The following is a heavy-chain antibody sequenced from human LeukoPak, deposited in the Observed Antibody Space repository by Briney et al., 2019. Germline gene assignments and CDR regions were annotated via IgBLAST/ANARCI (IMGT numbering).Heavy chain of an antibody. Sequence: PGGSLRLSCAASGFTFSSYWMSWFRQAPGKGLEWVANIKQDGSENYYVDSVKGRFTISRDNAKNSLYLQMNSLRAEDTAVYYCVRDQGYSYGPDAFDIWGQGTMVTVSS. D-gene: IGHD5-18*01. CDR1: GFTFSSYW. J-gene: IGHJ3*02. V-gene: IGHV3-7*01. CDR2: IKQDGSEN. CDR3: VRDQGYSYGPDAFDI.